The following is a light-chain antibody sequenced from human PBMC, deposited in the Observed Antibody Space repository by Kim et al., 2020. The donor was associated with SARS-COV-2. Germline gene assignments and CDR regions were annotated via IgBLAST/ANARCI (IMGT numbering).Light chain of an antibody. Sequence: EIVMTQSPATLSVSPGERATLSCRASESVSNNLACYQHKPAQAPRRLLYGASTRHTGIPARCSGSGCGTDFPLTVSSLQSEDFAVYYCHQYNGWPTADIFGKGTKLEL. V-gene: IGKV3-15*01. CDR2: GAS. CDR3: HQYNGWPTADI. CDR1: ESVSNN. J-gene: IGKJ2*01.